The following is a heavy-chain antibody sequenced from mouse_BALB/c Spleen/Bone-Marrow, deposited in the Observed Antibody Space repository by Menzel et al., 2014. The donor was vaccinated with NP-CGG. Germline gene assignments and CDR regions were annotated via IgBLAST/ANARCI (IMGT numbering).Heavy chain of an antibody. Sequence: VQLVESGAELVKPGASVKLSCKASGYTFXSYYLYWVKQRPGQGLEWIGEINPSNGGTNFNERFKSKASLTVDKSSSTAYMQLNSLTSEDSAVYYCTRRSLLSDYYSMDYWGQGTSVTVSS. D-gene: IGHD2-10*01. V-gene: IGHV1S81*02. CDR3: TRRSLLSDYYSMDY. J-gene: IGHJ4*01. CDR2: INPSNGGT. CDR1: GYTFXSYY.